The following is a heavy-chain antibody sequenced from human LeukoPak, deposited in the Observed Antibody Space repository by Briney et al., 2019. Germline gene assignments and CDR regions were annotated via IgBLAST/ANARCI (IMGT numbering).Heavy chain of an antibody. D-gene: IGHD3-22*01. CDR1: GGSISSYY. CDR3: ERHFARYYDSSGYLDY. J-gene: IGHJ4*02. Sequence: SETLSLTCTVSGGSISSYYWSWIRQPPGKGLEWIGYIYYSGSTNYNPSLKSRVTISVDTSKNQFSLKLSSVTAADTAVYYCERHFARYYDSSGYLDYWGQGTLVTVSS. CDR2: IYYSGST. V-gene: IGHV4-59*08.